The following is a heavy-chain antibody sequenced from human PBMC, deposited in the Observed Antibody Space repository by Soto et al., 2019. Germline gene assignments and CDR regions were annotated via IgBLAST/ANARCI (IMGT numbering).Heavy chain of an antibody. J-gene: IGHJ6*02. D-gene: IGHD2-15*01. CDR1: GDTRTDFS. CDR2: LSVGNGDT. Sequence: ASVKVSCKASGDTRTDFSMHWVRQAPGQRPEWMGWLSVGNGDTKYSQKFQGRVTITRDASARTAYMELSNLRSEDTAVYYCATSEGDCGGGSCYNYFYCYGMDVWGQGTTVTVSS. CDR3: ATSEGDCGGGSCYNYFYCYGMDV. V-gene: IGHV1-3*01.